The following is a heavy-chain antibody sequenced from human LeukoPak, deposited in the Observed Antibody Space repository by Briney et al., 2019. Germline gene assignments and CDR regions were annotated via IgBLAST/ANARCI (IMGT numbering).Heavy chain of an antibody. CDR2: ISAYNGNT. CDR3: ARSSIAARGGDY. CDR1: GYTFTGYY. D-gene: IGHD6-6*01. Sequence: ASVKVSCKASGYTFTGYYMHWVRQAPGQGLEWMGWISAYNGNTNYAQKLQGRVTMTTDTSTSTAYMELRSLRSDDTAVYYCARSSIAARGGDYWGQGTLVTVSS. V-gene: IGHV1-18*04. J-gene: IGHJ4*02.